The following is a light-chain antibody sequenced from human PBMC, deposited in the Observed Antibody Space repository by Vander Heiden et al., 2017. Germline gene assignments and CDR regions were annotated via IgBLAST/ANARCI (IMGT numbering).Light chain of an antibody. V-gene: IGKV4-1*01. CDR1: QSVLHNSNKKNY. CDR3: QPFHGPSWT. CDR2: WAS. Sequence: VRAQSGECRPRSLGERDTISCKSSQSVLHNSNKKNYLAWYQQKAGQPPKLLIYWASTRESGVSYRFSGSRSGTDFTLTFSCLQCEDDALKYFQPFHGPSWTFGQGTKVDIK. J-gene: IGKJ1*01.